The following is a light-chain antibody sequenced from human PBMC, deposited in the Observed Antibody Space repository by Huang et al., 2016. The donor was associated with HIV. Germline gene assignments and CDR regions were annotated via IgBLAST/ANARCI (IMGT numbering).Light chain of an antibody. V-gene: IGKV1-39*01. J-gene: IGKJ5*01. Sequence: IQMTQSPTSLSASVGDTVYITCRTSQSVGTYLNCYQQKPGKAPKLLISSASTLRSGVPSRFSGGGSGTVFTLTSRGLQLDDFASYYCQQSYGALSSFGPGTRL. CDR3: QQSYGALSS. CDR1: QSVGTY. CDR2: SAS.